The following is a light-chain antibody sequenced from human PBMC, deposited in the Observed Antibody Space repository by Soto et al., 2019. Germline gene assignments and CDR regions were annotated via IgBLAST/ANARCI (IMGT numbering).Light chain of an antibody. CDR2: GNS. J-gene: IGLJ3*02. CDR3: QSYDSSLSGSV. CDR1: SYNIGAGYD. V-gene: IGLV1-40*01. Sequence: QSVLTQPPSVSGAPGQRVTISCTGSSYNIGAGYDVHWYQQLPGTAPKLPIYGNSNRPSGVPDRFSGSKSGTSASLAITGLQAEDEADYYCQSYDSSLSGSVFGGGTKLTVL.